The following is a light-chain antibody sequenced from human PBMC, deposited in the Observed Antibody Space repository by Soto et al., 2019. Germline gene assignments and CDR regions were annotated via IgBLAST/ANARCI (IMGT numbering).Light chain of an antibody. J-gene: IGLJ3*02. V-gene: IGLV2-14*01. CDR3: RSYTSRGTPV. CDR1: SSDVGGYTY. Sequence: QSVLTQPASVSGSPGQSITISCTGTSSDVGGYTYVSWYQQHPGKAPQLIIYEVNNRPSVASNCFSCSNAATTASLTISVLQAEDEADYYCRSYTSRGTPVFGGGTKLTVL. CDR2: EVN.